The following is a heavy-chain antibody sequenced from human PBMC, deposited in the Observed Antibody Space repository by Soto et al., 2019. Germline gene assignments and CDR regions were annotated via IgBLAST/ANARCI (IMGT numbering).Heavy chain of an antibody. CDR1: GFSLTSNGVG. CDR2: IYWDDTE. J-gene: IGHJ5*02. D-gene: IGHD6-13*01. V-gene: IGHV2-5*02. Sequence: QISLKESGPTLVQPTQTLTLTCTFSGFSLTSNGVGVGWIRQPPGKALEWLALIYWDDTERYSPSLKTRLTITKDTSKNKVVLTMTYMDPVDTATYYCAHEGYGSDTGYDPWGQGTLVTVSS. CDR3: AHEGYGSDTGYDP.